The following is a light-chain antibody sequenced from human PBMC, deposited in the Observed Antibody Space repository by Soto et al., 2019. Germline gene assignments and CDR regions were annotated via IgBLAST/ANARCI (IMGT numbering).Light chain of an antibody. CDR1: SRDVGNYIY. CDR2: EIS. J-gene: IGLJ1*01. Sequence: QSALTQPASVAGSPGQSITISCTGTSRDVGNYIYVSWYQQHPGKAPKLMIYEISNRPSGISNRFSGSKSGNTASLTISGLQAQDEADYYCSSYTSSTTPLVFGTGTKLTVL. CDR3: SSYTSSTTPLV. V-gene: IGLV2-14*01.